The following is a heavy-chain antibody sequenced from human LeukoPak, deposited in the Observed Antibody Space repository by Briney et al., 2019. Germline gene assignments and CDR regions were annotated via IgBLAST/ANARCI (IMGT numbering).Heavy chain of an antibody. CDR1: GFTFSSYA. D-gene: IGHD2-15*01. J-gene: IGHJ5*02. CDR3: ARDFSGFCSGGSCYGSIDL. V-gene: IGHV3-23*01. Sequence: PGGSLRLSCAASGFTFSSYAMSWVRQAPGKGLEWVSGISGSGSTTYYADSVKGRFTISRDNAKNSLYLQMNSLRDEDTAVYYCARDFSGFCSGGSCYGSIDLWGQGTLVTVSS. CDR2: ISGSGSTT.